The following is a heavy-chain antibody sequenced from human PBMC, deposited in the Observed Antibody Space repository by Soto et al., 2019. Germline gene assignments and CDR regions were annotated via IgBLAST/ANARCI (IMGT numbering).Heavy chain of an antibody. CDR2: INAGNGNT. CDR1: GYTFTSYA. V-gene: IGHV1-3*01. D-gene: IGHD3-22*01. J-gene: IGHJ4*02. Sequence: QVQLVQSGAEVKKPGASVKVSCKASGYTFTSYAMHWVRQAPGQRLEWMGWINAGNGNTKYSQKFQGRVTITRDTSASTAYMELSSLRSEDTAVYYCARAGTYYYDSSGYYYEDYWGQGTLVTVSS. CDR3: ARAGTYYYDSSGYYYEDY.